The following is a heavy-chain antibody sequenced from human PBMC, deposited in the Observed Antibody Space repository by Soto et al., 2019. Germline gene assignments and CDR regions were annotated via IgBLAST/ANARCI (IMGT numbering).Heavy chain of an antibody. D-gene: IGHD3-22*01. Sequence: ASVKVSCKASGYTFTSYGISWVRQAPGQGLEWMGWISAYNGNTNYAQKLQGRVTMTTDTSTSTAYMELRSLRSDDTAVYYCARVRVPYYYDSRKPDYYYGMDVWGQGTTVTVSS. CDR2: ISAYNGNT. J-gene: IGHJ6*02. V-gene: IGHV1-18*01. CDR1: GYTFTSYG. CDR3: ARVRVPYYYDSRKPDYYYGMDV.